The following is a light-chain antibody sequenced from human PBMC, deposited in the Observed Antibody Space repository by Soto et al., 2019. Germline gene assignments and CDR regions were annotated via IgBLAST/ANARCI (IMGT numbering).Light chain of an antibody. Sequence: DIVLTQSPGTLSLSPGERATLSCRASQSVGSRYLAWYQQKPGQAPRLLIYGASSRATGIPDRFSGSGSGTDFTLTITRLEPEDFAVYYCQQFGGSPTWTLGQGTKVDIK. J-gene: IGKJ1*01. CDR2: GAS. V-gene: IGKV3-20*01. CDR1: QSVGSRY. CDR3: QQFGGSPTWT.